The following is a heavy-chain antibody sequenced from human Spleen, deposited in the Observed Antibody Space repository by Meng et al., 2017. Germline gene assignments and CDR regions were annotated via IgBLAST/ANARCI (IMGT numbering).Heavy chain of an antibody. D-gene: IGHD4-17*01. CDR3: AREPNYGDYGGGFDY. J-gene: IGHJ4*02. Sequence: QVQLKHGGAGLLKPSETLSLTCAVYGGSFSGYYWSWIRQPPGKGLEWIGEINHSGSTNYNPSLKSRVTISVDTSKNQFSLKLSSVTAADTAVYYCAREPNYGDYGGGFDYWGQGTLVTVSS. CDR2: INHSGST. V-gene: IGHV4-34*01. CDR1: GGSFSGYY.